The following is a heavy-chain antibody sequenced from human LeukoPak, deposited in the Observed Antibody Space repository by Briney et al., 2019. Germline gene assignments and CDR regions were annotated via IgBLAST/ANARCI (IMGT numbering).Heavy chain of an antibody. D-gene: IGHD2-21*01. CDR3: ARDDGYCGGDCYSGVDY. Sequence: ASVKVSCKASGGTFSGYAISWVRQAPGQGLEWMGVINTSDGGTSYAQKFQGRVTMTRDTSTTTVYMELSSLRSEDTAVYYCARDDGYCGGDCYSGVDYWGQGTLVTVSS. CDR2: INTSDGGT. V-gene: IGHV1-46*01. CDR1: GGTFSGYA. J-gene: IGHJ4*02.